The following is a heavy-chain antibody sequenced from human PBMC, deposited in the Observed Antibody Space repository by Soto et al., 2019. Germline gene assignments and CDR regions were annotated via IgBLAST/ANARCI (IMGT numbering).Heavy chain of an antibody. CDR2: ISSSSSYI. CDR1: GFTFSSYS. D-gene: IGHD6-19*01. CDR3: ARGRIAVAVYDV. Sequence: GGSLRLSCAASGFTFSSYSMNWVRQAPGKGLEWVSSISSSSSYIYYADSVKGRFTISRDNSKNTLYLQMNSLRAEDTAVYYWARGRIAVAVYDVWGQGTLVTVAS. J-gene: IGHJ4*02. V-gene: IGHV3-21*01.